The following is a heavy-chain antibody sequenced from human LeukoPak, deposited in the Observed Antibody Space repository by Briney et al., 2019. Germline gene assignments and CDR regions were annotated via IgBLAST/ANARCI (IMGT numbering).Heavy chain of an antibody. CDR3: ARDVYCSGGSCYPRSGWFDP. CDR2: ISAYNGNT. V-gene: IGHV1-18*01. J-gene: IGHJ5*02. CDR1: GGTFSSYA. D-gene: IGHD2-15*01. Sequence: GASVKVSCKASGGTFSSYAISWVRQAPGQGLEWMGWISAYNGNTNYAQKLQGRVTMTTDTSTSTAYMELRSLRSDDTAVYYCARDVYCSGGSCYPRSGWFDPWGQGTLVTVSS.